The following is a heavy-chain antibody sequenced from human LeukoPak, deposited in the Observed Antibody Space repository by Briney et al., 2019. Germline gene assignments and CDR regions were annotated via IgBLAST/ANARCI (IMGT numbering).Heavy chain of an antibody. V-gene: IGHV4-59*01. D-gene: IGHD2-8*01. Sequence: SETLSLTCTVSGGSISSYYWSWIRQPPGKGLEWIGYIYYSGSTNYNPSLKSRVTISVDTSKNQFSLKLSSVTAADTAVYYCARDDRYCTNGVFYYFGLDYWGQGTLVTVSS. CDR2: IYYSGST. CDR1: GGSISSYY. J-gene: IGHJ4*02. CDR3: ARDDRYCTNGVFYYFGLDY.